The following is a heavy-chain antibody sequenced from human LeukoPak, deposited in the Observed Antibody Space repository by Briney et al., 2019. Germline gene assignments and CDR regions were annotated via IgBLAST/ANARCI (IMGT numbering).Heavy chain of an antibody. V-gene: IGHV1-46*01. CDR3: ARKHCSSTSCYNYFDY. Sequence: ASVKVSCKASGYTFTSYYMNWVRQAPGQGLEWMGIVNPSGGITTYAQKFQGRVTMTRDTSTSTVYMELSSLRSEDTAVYYCARKHCSSTSCYNYFDYWGRGTLVTVSS. D-gene: IGHD2-2*02. CDR2: VNPSGGIT. CDR1: GYTFTSYY. J-gene: IGHJ4*02.